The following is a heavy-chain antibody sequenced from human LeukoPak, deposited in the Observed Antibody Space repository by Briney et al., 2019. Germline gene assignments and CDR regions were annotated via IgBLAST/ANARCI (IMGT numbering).Heavy chain of an antibody. V-gene: IGHV4-4*02. Sequence: PSETLSLTCAVSGGSISSSNWWSWVRQPPGKGLEWIGEIYHSGSTNYNPSLKSRVTISVDTSKNQFSLKLSSVTAADTAVYYCARGRRYYYDSSGSYYYYMDVWGKGTTVTVSS. J-gene: IGHJ6*03. CDR3: ARGRRYYYDSSGSYYYYMDV. CDR2: IYHSGST. CDR1: GGSISSSNW. D-gene: IGHD3-22*01.